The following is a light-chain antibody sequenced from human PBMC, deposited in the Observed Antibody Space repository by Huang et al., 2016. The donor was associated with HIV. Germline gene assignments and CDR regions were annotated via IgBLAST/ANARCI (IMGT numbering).Light chain of an antibody. CDR1: QSVSSPY. CDR2: GAS. CDR3: QQYGSSPFG. J-gene: IGKJ3*01. V-gene: IGKV3-20*01. Sequence: EVVLTQSPGTLSLSPGERATLSCRASQSVSSPYLAWYQQKPGQAPRLLMYGASSRANGIPDRFSGSGSGTDFTLTISRLEPEDFAVYYCQQYGSSPFGFGPGTKVDIK.